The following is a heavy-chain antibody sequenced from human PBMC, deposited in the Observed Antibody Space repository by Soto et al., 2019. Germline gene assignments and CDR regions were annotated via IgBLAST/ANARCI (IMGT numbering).Heavy chain of an antibody. CDR2: GST. CDR3: ARGRWLQRAFDV. Sequence: QVQLQESGPGLVKPSDTLSLTCSVSGACITSYFWSWIRQPPGKGLEWIGGSTNYNPSLESRATISVDSSKRQVTLTLSSVTAADTAVYYCARGRWLQRAFDVWGRGILVTVSS. V-gene: IGHV4-59*07. CDR1: GACITSYF. J-gene: IGHJ3*01. D-gene: IGHD5-12*01.